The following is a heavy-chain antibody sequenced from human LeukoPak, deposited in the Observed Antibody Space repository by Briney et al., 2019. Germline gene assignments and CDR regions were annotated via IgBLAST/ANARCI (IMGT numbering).Heavy chain of an antibody. CDR2: ISGDGGST. V-gene: IGHV3-43*02. CDR3: ARVSSGPQDY. J-gene: IGHJ4*02. CDR1: GFTFDDYA. D-gene: IGHD6-19*01. Sequence: GSLRLSCAASGFTFDDYAMHWVRQAPGKGLEWVSLISGDGGSTYYADSVKGRFTISRDNAKNSLYLQMNSLRAEDTAVYYCARVSSGPQDYWGQGTLVTVSS.